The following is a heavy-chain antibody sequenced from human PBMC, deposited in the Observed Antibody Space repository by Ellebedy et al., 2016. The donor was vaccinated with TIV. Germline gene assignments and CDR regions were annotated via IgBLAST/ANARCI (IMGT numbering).Heavy chain of an antibody. V-gene: IGHV1-46*01. D-gene: IGHD5-24*01. CDR2: INPSGGNT. J-gene: IGHJ4*02. CDR3: ARPARWLPDGAMVY. Sequence: AASVKVSCKSSGYTFTSYYMHWARQAPGQGLEWMGIINPSGGNTTYAQKFQDRVTMTRDTSTSTVYMELSSLRSEDTAVYYCARPARWLPDGAMVYWGLGTRVTVSS. CDR1: GYTFTSYY.